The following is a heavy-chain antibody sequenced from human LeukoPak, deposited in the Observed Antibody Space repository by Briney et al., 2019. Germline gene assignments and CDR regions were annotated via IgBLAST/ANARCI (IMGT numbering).Heavy chain of an antibody. CDR2: INHSGST. D-gene: IGHD6-19*01. Sequence: SETLPLTCAVYGGSFSGYYWSWIRQPPGKGLEWIGEINHSGSTNYNPSLKSRVTISVDTSKNQFSLKLSSVTAADTAVYYCARTIAVAGPIDAFDIWGQGTMVTVSS. V-gene: IGHV4-34*01. CDR3: ARTIAVAGPIDAFDI. CDR1: GGSFSGYY. J-gene: IGHJ3*02.